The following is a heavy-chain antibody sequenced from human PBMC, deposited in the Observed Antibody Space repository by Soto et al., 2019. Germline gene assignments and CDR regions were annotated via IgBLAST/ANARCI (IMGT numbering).Heavy chain of an antibody. CDR1: GYTFTSYG. J-gene: IGHJ4*01. V-gene: IGHV1-18*01. Sequence: ASVKVSCKASGYTFTSYGISWVRQAPGQGLEWMGWISAYNGNTNYAQKLQGRVTMTTDTSTSTAYMELRSLRSDDTAVYYCASSRLNDRVRGIIDFWGLGNLVTVSS. CDR2: ISAYNGNT. CDR3: ASSRLNDRVRGIIDF. D-gene: IGHD3-10*01.